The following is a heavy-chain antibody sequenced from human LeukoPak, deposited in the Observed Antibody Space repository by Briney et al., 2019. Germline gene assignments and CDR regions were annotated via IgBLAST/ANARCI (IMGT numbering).Heavy chain of an antibody. CDR3: ARVWYYDFWSGYSCLDY. J-gene: IGHJ4*02. Sequence: GGSLRLSCAASGFTFSRYSVNWVRQAPGKGLEWVSSISSTSSNTYCADSLKGRFTISRDNAKNSLYLQMNSLRAEDTAVYYCARVWYYDFWSGYSCLDYWGQGTLVTVSS. D-gene: IGHD3-3*01. V-gene: IGHV3-21*01. CDR1: GFTFSRYS. CDR2: ISSTSSNT.